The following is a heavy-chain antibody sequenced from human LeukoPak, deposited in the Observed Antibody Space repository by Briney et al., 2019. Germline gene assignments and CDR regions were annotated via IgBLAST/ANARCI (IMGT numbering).Heavy chain of an antibody. Sequence: PGGSLRLSCAASGFTFSGYALHWVRQAPGKGLEWVAVIGYDGNNYIYADSVKGRFSISGDNSKDFLFLHMDSLRSEDTAVYYCARAHCTRTTCNWNDAFDVWGQGTMVTVSS. CDR2: IGYDGNNY. V-gene: IGHV3-30-3*01. CDR1: GFTFSGYA. CDR3: ARAHCTRTTCNWNDAFDV. D-gene: IGHD2-8*01. J-gene: IGHJ3*01.